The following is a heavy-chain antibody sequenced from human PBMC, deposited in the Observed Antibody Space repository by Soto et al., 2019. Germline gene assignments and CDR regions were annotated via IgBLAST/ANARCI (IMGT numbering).Heavy chain of an antibody. CDR3: ARGTYGSGD. Sequence: QVQLQESGPGLVKPSETLSLTCTVSGASISSYYWSWIRQPPGKGLEWIGYIYYSGSTNYNPSLKSRVTRSVDTSKNQFSLKLSSVTAADTAVYYCARGTYGSGDWGQGTLVTVSS. D-gene: IGHD3-10*01. CDR2: IYYSGST. V-gene: IGHV4-59*01. J-gene: IGHJ4*02. CDR1: GASISSYY.